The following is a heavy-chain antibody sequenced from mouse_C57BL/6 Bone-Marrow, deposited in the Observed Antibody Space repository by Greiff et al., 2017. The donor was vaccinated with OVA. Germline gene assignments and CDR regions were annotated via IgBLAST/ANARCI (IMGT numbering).Heavy chain of an antibody. CDR2: IYPGSGST. CDR1: GYTFTSYW. Sequence: QVQLQQPGAELVKPGASVKMSCKASGYTFTSYWITWVKQRPGQGLEWIGDIYPGSGSTNYNEKLKSKATLTVDTSTSTAYMQLSSLTSEESAVYYCARATTVGATYDYWGQGTTLTVSS. D-gene: IGHD1-1*01. J-gene: IGHJ2*01. V-gene: IGHV1-55*01. CDR3: ARATTVGATYDY.